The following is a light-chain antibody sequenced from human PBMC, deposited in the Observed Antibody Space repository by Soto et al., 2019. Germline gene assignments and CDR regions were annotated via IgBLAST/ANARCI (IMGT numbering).Light chain of an antibody. Sequence: QSALTQPASVSASPGQSITISCAGTISDIGTYKSVSWYQQRPGKAPRLLIYEVTNRPSGISARFSGSKSGNTASLTVSGLQTEDEADYYCSTYTNNNNIVFGGGTKLTVL. CDR2: EVT. J-gene: IGLJ2*01. CDR1: ISDIGTYKS. CDR3: STYTNNNNIV. V-gene: IGLV2-14*01.